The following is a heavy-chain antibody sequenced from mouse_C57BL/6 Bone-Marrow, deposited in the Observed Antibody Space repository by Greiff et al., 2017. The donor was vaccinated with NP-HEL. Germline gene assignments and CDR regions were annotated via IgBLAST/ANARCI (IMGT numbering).Heavy chain of an antibody. Sequence: EVKLVESGGGLVKPGGSLKLSCAASGFTFSSYAMSWVRQTPEKRLEWVATISDGGSYTYYPDNVKGRFPISRDNAKNNLYLQMSHLKSEDTAMYYCARDGYYVYWGQGTLVTVSA. D-gene: IGHD2-3*01. CDR3: ARDGYYVY. CDR2: ISDGGSYT. CDR1: GFTFSSYA. J-gene: IGHJ3*01. V-gene: IGHV5-4*01.